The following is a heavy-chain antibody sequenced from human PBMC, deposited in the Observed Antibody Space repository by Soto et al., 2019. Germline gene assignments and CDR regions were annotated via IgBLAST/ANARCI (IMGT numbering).Heavy chain of an antibody. V-gene: IGHV3-30*18. J-gene: IGHJ6*02. CDR2: ISYDGSNK. Sequence: GGSLRLSCAASGFTFSSYGMHWVRQAPGKGLEWVAVISYDGSNKYYADSVKGRFTISRDNSKNTLYLQINSLRAEDTAVYYCAKDLGRPGWFGRNYYYGMDVWGQGSTVTVSS. CDR3: AKDLGRPGWFGRNYYYGMDV. CDR1: GFTFSSYG. D-gene: IGHD3-10*01.